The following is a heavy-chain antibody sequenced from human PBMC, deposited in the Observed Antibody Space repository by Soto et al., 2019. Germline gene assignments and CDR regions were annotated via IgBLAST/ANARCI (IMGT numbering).Heavy chain of an antibody. J-gene: IGHJ4*02. CDR2: IYYSGNT. Sequence: QVQLQESGPGLVKPSETLSLTCTVSGGSINNYYWSWVRQPPGKGLESIGYIYYSGNTNYNPSLKSRVTISVDKSKNQFSLKLNSVTAADTAVYYCTRGNGWYFYWGQGTLVTVSS. D-gene: IGHD6-19*01. CDR1: GGSINNYY. CDR3: TRGNGWYFY. V-gene: IGHV4-59*08.